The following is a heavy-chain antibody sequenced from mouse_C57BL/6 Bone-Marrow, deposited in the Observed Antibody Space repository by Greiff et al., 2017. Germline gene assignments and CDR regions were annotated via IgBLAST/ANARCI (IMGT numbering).Heavy chain of an antibody. V-gene: IGHV1-76*01. CDR1: GYTFTDYY. D-gene: IGHD1-1*01. CDR2: IYPGSGNT. CDR3: AHFYGRIGDY. Sequence: QVQLQQSGAELVRPGASVKLSCKASGYTFTDYYINWVKQRPGQGLEWIARIYPGSGNTYYNEKFKGKATLTAEKSSSTAYMQLSSLTSEDSAVYFCAHFYGRIGDYGGKGTADTVSS. J-gene: IGHJ4*01.